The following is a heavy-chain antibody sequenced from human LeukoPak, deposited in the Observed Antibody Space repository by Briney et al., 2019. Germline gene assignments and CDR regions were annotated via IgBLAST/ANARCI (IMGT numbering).Heavy chain of an antibody. D-gene: IGHD5/OR15-5a*01. CDR1: GGTFSSYA. J-gene: IGHJ4*02. CDR3: ASRGGGGPWSTYFDY. V-gene: IGHV1-69*05. Sequence: ASVKVSCKASGGTFSSYAISWVRQAPGQGLEWMGGIIPIFGTANYAQKFQGRVTITTDESTSTAYMELSSLRSEDTAVYYCASRGGGGPWSTYFDYGGRGPRFTVSS. CDR2: IIPIFGTA.